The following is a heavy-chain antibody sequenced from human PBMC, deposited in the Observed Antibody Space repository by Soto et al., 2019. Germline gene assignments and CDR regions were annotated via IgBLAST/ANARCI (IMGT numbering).Heavy chain of an antibody. V-gene: IGHV3-21*01. J-gene: IGHJ6*02. Sequence: GGSLRLSCISSGFTSRTYTMNWVRQAPGKGLEWVSGIRGFSPYTFYAESVKGRFTISRDNAKNSLYLQMDSLRAEDTAVYYCARDRGYDAHDYYYNAMDVWGQGTTVTVSS. CDR1: GFTSRTYT. D-gene: IGHD3-10*01. CDR2: IRGFSPYT. CDR3: ARDRGYDAHDYYYNAMDV.